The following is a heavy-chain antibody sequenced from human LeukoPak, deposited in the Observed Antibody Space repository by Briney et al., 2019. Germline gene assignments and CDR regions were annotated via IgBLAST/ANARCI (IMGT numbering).Heavy chain of an antibody. CDR2: INPSNGDT. D-gene: IGHD6-19*01. Sequence: RASVKVSCKASGYTFSGYYIHWVRQAPGQGLEWMAWINPSNGDTNYAQEFQGRVTMTWDTSISTAYMELTRLISDDTAVYYCARVGSSGWYVHPTLDYWGQGTLVTVSS. J-gene: IGHJ4*02. CDR3: ARVGSSGWYVHPTLDY. CDR1: GYTFSGYY. V-gene: IGHV1-2*02.